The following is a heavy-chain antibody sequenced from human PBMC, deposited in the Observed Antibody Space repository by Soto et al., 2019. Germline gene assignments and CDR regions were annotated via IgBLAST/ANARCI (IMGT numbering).Heavy chain of an antibody. J-gene: IGHJ4*02. V-gene: IGHV1-46*01. Sequence: ASVKVSCKASGYTFTTYSMHWVRQAPGQGLEWMGVINPRSGRTSFAQKFQGRVTMTGDTSTSTVYMELSSLRSEDTAVYYCAMDTNLLDYYFDYWGQGTLVTVSS. CDR3: AMDTNLLDYYFDY. D-gene: IGHD3-10*01. CDR2: INPRSGRT. CDR1: GYTFTTYS.